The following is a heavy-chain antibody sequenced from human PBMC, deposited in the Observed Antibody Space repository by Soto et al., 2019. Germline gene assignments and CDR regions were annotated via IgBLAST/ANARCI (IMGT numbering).Heavy chain of an antibody. J-gene: IGHJ5*02. CDR3: ARGSGYNYDNWFDP. V-gene: IGHV3-33*01. CDR1: GFTFSSSG. D-gene: IGHD5-12*01. Sequence: GGSLRLSCAASGFTFSSSGMHWVRQAPGKGLEWVAVIWYDGSNKYYADSVKGRFTISRDSSKNTLYLQMNSLRVDDTGVYYCARGSGYNYDNWFDPWGQGTLVTVSS. CDR2: IWYDGSNK.